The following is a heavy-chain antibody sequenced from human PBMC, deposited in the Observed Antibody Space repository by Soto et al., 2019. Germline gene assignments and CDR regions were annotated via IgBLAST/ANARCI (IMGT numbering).Heavy chain of an antibody. Sequence: TLSLTCTVSGGSISSDYFYWTWIRQPPGKGLEWIGYIYSSGSTSYNPSLKSRVTISVDTSKNQFSLKLSSVTAADTVVYYCAREKSGYYGAGSNWFDPWGQGTLVTVSS. CDR1: GGSISSDYFY. V-gene: IGHV4-30-4*01. D-gene: IGHD3-10*01. CDR2: IYSSGST. CDR3: AREKSGYYGAGSNWFDP. J-gene: IGHJ5*02.